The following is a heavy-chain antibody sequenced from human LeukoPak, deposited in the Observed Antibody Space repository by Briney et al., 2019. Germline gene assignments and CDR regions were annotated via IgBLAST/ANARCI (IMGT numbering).Heavy chain of an antibody. Sequence: PGGSLRLSCAASGFTFSSYSMNWVRQAPGKGLEWVSSISSSSSYIYYADSVKGRFTISRDNAKNSLYLQMNSLRAEDTAVYYCARDRYGLGSYIFDFWGQGTLVTVSS. V-gene: IGHV3-21*01. CDR2: ISSSSSYI. J-gene: IGHJ4*02. D-gene: IGHD3-10*01. CDR1: GFTFSSYS. CDR3: ARDRYGLGSYIFDF.